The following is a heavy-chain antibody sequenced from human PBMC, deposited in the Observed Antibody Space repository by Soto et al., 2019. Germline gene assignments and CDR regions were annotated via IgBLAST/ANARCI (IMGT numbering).Heavy chain of an antibody. Sequence: AAPGKVSCKVSRYTPTEIFMHWVGPASGKGLEWMGGFDPEDGETIYAQKFQGRVTMTEDTSTDTAYMELSSLRSEDTAVYYCATVFVRYSGSFDYWGQGTLVTVSS. D-gene: IGHD1-26*01. J-gene: IGHJ4*02. V-gene: IGHV1-24*01. CDR2: FDPEDGET. CDR3: ATVFVRYSGSFDY. CDR1: RYTPTEIF.